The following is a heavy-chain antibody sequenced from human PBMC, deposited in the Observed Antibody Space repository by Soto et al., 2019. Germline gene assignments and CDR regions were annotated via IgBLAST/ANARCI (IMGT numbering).Heavy chain of an antibody. CDR2: FNPNSGDT. D-gene: IGHD6-13*01. J-gene: IGHJ3*02. V-gene: IGHV1-2*02. CDR3: AREGGGIAAAGAGNDAFDI. CDR1: GYTLSDYY. Sequence: QAQLVQSGAEVKKPGASVKVSCKASGYTLSDYYMQWVRQAPGQGLEWMGWFNPNSGDTNDAQKFQGRVTMTRDTSIATAYMELSSLKSDDTAVYYCAREGGGIAAAGAGNDAFDIWGQGTMVTVSS.